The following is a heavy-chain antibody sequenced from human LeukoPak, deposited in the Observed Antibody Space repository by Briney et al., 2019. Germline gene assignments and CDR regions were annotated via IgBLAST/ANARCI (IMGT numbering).Heavy chain of an antibody. Sequence: GGSLRLSCAASGSTFSSYWMSWVRQAPGKGLEWVANIKQDGSEKYYVGSVKGRFTISRDNAKNSLYLQMNSLRAEDTAVYYCARPSTSSAFDIWGQGTMVTVSS. CDR3: ARPSTSSAFDI. CDR1: GSTFSSYW. D-gene: IGHD5/OR15-5a*01. CDR2: IKQDGSEK. J-gene: IGHJ3*02. V-gene: IGHV3-7*01.